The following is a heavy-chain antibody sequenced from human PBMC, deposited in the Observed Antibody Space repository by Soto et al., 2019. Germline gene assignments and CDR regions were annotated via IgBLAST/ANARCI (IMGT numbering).Heavy chain of an antibody. Sequence: GGSLRLSCEASGFTFSNYGMNWVRQAPGKGLEWVSVISGSGDTTYYADSVKGRFTISRDNSKNTLYLQMNSLRAEDTALYYCARAPKSIVVVVAATPDYWGQGTLVTVSS. CDR1: GFTFSNYG. D-gene: IGHD2-15*01. V-gene: IGHV3-23*01. CDR3: ARAPKSIVVVVAATPDY. J-gene: IGHJ4*02. CDR2: ISGSGDTT.